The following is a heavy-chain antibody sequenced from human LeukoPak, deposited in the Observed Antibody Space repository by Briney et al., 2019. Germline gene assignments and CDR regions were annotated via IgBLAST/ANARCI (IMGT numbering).Heavy chain of an antibody. J-gene: IGHJ4*02. V-gene: IGHV5-51*01. D-gene: IGHD4-17*01. CDR2: IYPGDSDT. CDR1: GYSLTSDW. CDR3: ARRPSVNDYGDYEVDY. Sequence: GESLKISCKGSGYSLTSDWIGWVRQMPGKGLEWMGIIYPGDSDTRYSPSFQGQVTISADKSISTAYLQWSSLKASDTAMYYCARRPSVNDYGDYEVDYWGQGTLVTVSS.